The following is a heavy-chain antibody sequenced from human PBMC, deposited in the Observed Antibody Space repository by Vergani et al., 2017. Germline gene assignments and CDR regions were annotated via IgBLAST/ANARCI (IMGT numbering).Heavy chain of an antibody. CDR1: GGTFSSYA. V-gene: IGHV1-69*13. Sequence: QVQLVQSGAEVKKPGASVKVSCKASGGTFSSYAISWVRQAPGQGLEWMGGIIPIFGTANYAQKFQGRVTITADESTSTAYMELSSLRSEDTAVYYCARVPLRFHYYYYYGMDVWGQGTTVTVSS. CDR3: ARVPLRFHYYYYYGMDV. CDR2: IIPIFGTA. J-gene: IGHJ6*02. D-gene: IGHD3-10*01.